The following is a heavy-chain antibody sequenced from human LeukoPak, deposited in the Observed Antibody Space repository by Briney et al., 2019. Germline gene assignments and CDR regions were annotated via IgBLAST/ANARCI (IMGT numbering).Heavy chain of an antibody. J-gene: IGHJ3*02. V-gene: IGHV1-69*13. CDR1: AGTFSSYA. CDR3: AGVVTRPGAFDI. Sequence: SVKVSCKASAGTFSSYAISWVRHAPGQGLEWMGGIIPIFGTANYAQKFQGRVTITADESTSTAYMELSSLRSEDTAVYYCAGVVTRPGAFDIWGQGTMVTVSS. CDR2: IIPIFGTA. D-gene: IGHD2-21*02.